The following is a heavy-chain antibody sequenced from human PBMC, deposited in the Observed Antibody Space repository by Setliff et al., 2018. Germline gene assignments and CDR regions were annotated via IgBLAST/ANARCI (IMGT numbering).Heavy chain of an antibody. CDR3: ARGPPDFVVVPAAAKFDY. V-gene: IGHV1-18*01. CDR1: GYSFTVFG. Sequence: ASVKVSCKTSGYSFTVFGISWVRQAPGQGLEWMGWISPYYGNTNYGQKYQGRVTMTIDTPTSTAYMELRSLRSDDTAVYYCARGPPDFVVVPAAAKFDYWGPGTLVTVSS. CDR2: ISPYYGNT. D-gene: IGHD2-2*01. J-gene: IGHJ4*02.